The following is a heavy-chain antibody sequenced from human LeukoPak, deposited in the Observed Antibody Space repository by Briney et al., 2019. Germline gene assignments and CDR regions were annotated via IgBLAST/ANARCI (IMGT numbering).Heavy chain of an antibody. CDR2: ITSSSSTI. Sequence: PGGSLRLSCAASGFTFTSYTMNWVRQAPGKGLEWVSYITSSSSTIYYADSVKGRFTMSRDNAENSLYLQMNSLRAEDTAVYYCARNFDPWGQGTLVTVSS. J-gene: IGHJ5*02. V-gene: IGHV3-48*01. D-gene: IGHD2/OR15-2a*01. CDR3: ARNFDP. CDR1: GFTFTSYT.